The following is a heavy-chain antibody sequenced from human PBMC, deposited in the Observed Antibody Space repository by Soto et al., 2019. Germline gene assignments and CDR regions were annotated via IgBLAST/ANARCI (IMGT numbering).Heavy chain of an antibody. CDR2: INPNSGGT. CDR1: GYTFTGYY. D-gene: IGHD3-9*01. J-gene: IGHJ6*02. V-gene: IGHV1-2*02. Sequence: QVQLVQSGAEVKKPGASVKVSCKASGYTFTGYYMHWVRQAPGQGLEWMGWINPNSGGTNYAQKCQGRVTMTRDTSIITAYMELSRLRSDDTAVYYCARDGVLRYFDWLPAYYYYYGMDVWGQGTTVTVSS. CDR3: ARDGVLRYFDWLPAYYYYYGMDV.